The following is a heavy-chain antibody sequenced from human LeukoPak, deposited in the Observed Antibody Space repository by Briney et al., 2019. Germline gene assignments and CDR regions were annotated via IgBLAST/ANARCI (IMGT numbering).Heavy chain of an antibody. CDR2: IYHSGST. CDR3: ARDPDGGPDY. J-gene: IGHJ4*02. Sequence: SETLSLTCAVSGYSISSGYYWGWIRQPPGKGLEWIGSIYHSGSTYYNPSLKSRVTISVDTSKNQFSLKLSSVTAADTAVYSFARDPDGGPDYWGQGTLVTVSS. D-gene: IGHD3-16*01. V-gene: IGHV4-38-2*02. CDR1: GYSISSGYY.